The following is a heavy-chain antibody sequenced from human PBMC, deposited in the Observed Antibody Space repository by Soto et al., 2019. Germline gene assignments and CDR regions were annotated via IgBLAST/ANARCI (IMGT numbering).Heavy chain of an antibody. V-gene: IGHV3-15*01. CDR1: GFTFSSYW. Sequence: GGSLRLSCAASGFTFSSYWMSWVRQAPGKGLGWVGRIKNKTDGGTTDYAAPVKGRFTISRDDSKNTLYLHINSLKTEDTAVYYCTTGTYYYDSSGYYYVPRTSVYFAYWGQGTLVTV. CDR2: IKNKTDGGTT. J-gene: IGHJ4*02. CDR3: TTGTYYYDSSGYYYVPRTSVYFAY. D-gene: IGHD3-22*01.